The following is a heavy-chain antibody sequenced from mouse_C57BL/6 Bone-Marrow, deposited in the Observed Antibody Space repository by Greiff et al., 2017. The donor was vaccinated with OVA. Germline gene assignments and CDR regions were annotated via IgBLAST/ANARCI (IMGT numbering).Heavy chain of an antibody. Sequence: EVHLVESGGGLVKPGGSLKLSCAASGFTFSSYAMSWVHQTPEKRLEWVATISDGGSYTYYPDNVKGRFTISRDNAKNNLYLQMSHLKSEDTAMYYCARGATTVVGYFDVWGTGTTVTVSS. CDR1: GFTFSSYA. CDR3: ARGATTVVGYFDV. CDR2: ISDGGSYT. V-gene: IGHV5-4*01. D-gene: IGHD1-1*01. J-gene: IGHJ1*03.